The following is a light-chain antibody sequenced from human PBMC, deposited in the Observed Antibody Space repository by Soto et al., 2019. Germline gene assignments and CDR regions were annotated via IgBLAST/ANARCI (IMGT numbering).Light chain of an antibody. CDR1: SSDVGGYNY. Sequence: QSALTQPRSVSGSPGQSVTISCTGTSSDVGGYNYVSWYQHHPGKAPNLMIFDVSKRPSGVPDRFSGSKSGNTASLTISGLQAEDEADYYCCSFGGSPTVWVFGGGTKVTVL. CDR2: DVS. V-gene: IGLV2-11*01. J-gene: IGLJ3*02. CDR3: CSFGGSPTVWV.